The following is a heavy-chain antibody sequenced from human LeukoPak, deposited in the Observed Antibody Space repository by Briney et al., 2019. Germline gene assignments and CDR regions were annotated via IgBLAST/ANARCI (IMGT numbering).Heavy chain of an antibody. CDR2: IGDTGRAK. Sequence: GRSLRLSCAASGFTFSRHGMHWVRQAPGKGLEWVAVIGDTGRAKYYADSVEGRFTASRDNFKNTLYLEMNSLRYDDTALYYCAREAAWGNWYFDHWGRGTLVTVSS. J-gene: IGHJ2*01. CDR1: GFTFSRHG. CDR3: AREAAWGNWYFDH. V-gene: IGHV3-33*08. D-gene: IGHD3-16*01.